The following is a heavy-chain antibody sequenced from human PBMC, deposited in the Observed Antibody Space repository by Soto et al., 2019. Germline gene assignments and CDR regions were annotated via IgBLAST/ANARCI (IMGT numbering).Heavy chain of an antibody. D-gene: IGHD6-19*01. CDR1: GFTFSSYS. Sequence: GGSLRLSCAASGFTFSSYSMNWVRQAPGKGLEWVSSISSSSSYIYYADSVKGRFTISRDNAKYSLYLQMNSLRAEDTAVYYCATRIAVAGTDFQHWGQGTLVTV. CDR2: ISSSSSYI. J-gene: IGHJ1*01. V-gene: IGHV3-21*01. CDR3: ATRIAVAGTDFQH.